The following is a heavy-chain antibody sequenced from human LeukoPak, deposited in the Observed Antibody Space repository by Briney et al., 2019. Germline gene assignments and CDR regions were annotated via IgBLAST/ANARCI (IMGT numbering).Heavy chain of an antibody. CDR2: INTNTGNP. CDR3: ARGGYYGSGSTDY. CDR1: GGTFSSYA. J-gene: IGHJ4*02. D-gene: IGHD3-10*01. Sequence: ASVKVSCKASGGTFSSYAISWVRQAPGQGLEWMGRINTNTGNPTYAQGFTGRFVFSLDTSVSTAYLQISSLKAEDSAVYYCARGGYYGSGSTDYWGQGTLVTVSS. V-gene: IGHV7-4-1*02.